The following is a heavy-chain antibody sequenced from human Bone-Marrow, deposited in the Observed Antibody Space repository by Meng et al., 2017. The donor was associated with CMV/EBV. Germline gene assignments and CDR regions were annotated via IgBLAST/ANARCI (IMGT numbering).Heavy chain of an antibody. CDR3: ASSLYVVSPRHYYYYYVMDV. D-gene: IGHD3-16*01. Sequence: SVKVSCKASGGTFSSYAISWVRQAPGQGLEWMGGIIPTLGIANYAQKFQGRVTITTDESTTTAYMELSSLRSEDTAVYYCASSLYVVSPRHYYYYYVMDVWGQGTTVTVSS. J-gene: IGHJ6*02. CDR2: IIPTLGIA. CDR1: GGTFSSYA. V-gene: IGHV1-69*10.